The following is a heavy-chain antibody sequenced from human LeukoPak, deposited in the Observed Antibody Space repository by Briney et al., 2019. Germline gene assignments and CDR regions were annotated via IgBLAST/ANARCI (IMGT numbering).Heavy chain of an antibody. CDR2: IYHSGSS. CDR1: GGSVSSTYW. V-gene: IGHV4-4*02. D-gene: IGHD3/OR15-3a*01. J-gene: IGHJ4*02. CDR3: ARSYWTGYHHLDF. Sequence: SGTLSLTCAVSGGSVSSTYWWTWVRQYPGKGLEWIGEIYHSGSSNYNPSLKSRLTILVDKSNNQFSLKLSSVTAADTAVYYCARSYWTGYHHLDFWGQGTLVTVSS.